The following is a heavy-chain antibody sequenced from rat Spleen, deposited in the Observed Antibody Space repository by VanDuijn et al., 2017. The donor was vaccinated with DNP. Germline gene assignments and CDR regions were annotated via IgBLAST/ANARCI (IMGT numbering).Heavy chain of an antibody. V-gene: IGHV5-7*01. CDR1: GFTFINYD. CDR3: TTTRVSSYFDY. J-gene: IGHJ2*01. Sequence: EVQLVESGGGLVQPGRSLRLSCAASGFTFINYDMAWVRQAPKKGLEWVATITYDGSSTYYRDSVKGRFTISRDNAKSTLYLQMDSPRSEETATYYCTTTRVSSYFDYWGQGVMVTVSS. CDR2: ITYDGSST. D-gene: IGHD1-4*01.